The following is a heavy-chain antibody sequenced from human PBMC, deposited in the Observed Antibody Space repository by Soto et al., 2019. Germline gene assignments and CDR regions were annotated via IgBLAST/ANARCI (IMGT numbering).Heavy chain of an antibody. J-gene: IGHJ4*02. Sequence: PSETLSLTCAVFGGSLSGYYWTWIRQPPGTGREWIGEINHSGSTNYNPSLKSRVTISVDTSKNQFSLKLTSVTAADTAVYYCARDKITGLFDYWGQGTLVTVSS. V-gene: IGHV4-34*01. CDR1: GGSLSGYY. CDR2: INHSGST. CDR3: ARDKITGLFDY. D-gene: IGHD2-8*02.